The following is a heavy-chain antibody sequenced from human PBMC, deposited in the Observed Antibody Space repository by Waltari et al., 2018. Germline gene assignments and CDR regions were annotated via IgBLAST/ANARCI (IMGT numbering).Heavy chain of an antibody. CDR2: IDHGDAET. CDR3: ARLSIVATIGAFDI. D-gene: IGHD5-12*01. CDR1: GYSFTSYW. Sequence: EVQLVQSGAEVKKPGESLKISCKGSGYSFTSYWIGCVRQMPGKGLEWVGRIDHGDAETRYGPSVQGQVTISADKSISTAYLQWSSLKASDTAMYYCARLSIVATIGAFDIWGQGTMVTVSS. J-gene: IGHJ3*02. V-gene: IGHV5-51*01.